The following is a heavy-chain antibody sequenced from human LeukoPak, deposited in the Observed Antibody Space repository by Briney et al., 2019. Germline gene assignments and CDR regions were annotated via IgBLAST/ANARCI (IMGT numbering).Heavy chain of an antibody. V-gene: IGHV3-20*04. CDR3: ARGYGAGNYRRPFYGMDV. CDR2: LNWNGDIT. Sequence: SGGSLTLSCAASGFTFNDYGMTWVRHAPGKGLEWVSGLNWNGDITRYADSVKGRFTISRDNAKNSVYLQMDSLSAEDTAFYYCARGYGAGNYRRPFYGMDVWGQGTTVTVSS. J-gene: IGHJ6*02. D-gene: IGHD3-10*01. CDR1: GFTFNDYG.